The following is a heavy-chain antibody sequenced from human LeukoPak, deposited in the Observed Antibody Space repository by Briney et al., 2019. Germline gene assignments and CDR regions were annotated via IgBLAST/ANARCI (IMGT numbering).Heavy chain of an antibody. D-gene: IGHD3-22*01. Sequence: SETLSLTCTVSGGSISSNYWSWIRNPPGKGLEGLGYIYYSGSTNYDPSLKSRVTISVDTSKNQFSLKLSSVTAADTAVYYCARGADDSILSWFDPWGQGTLVTVSS. CDR1: GGSISSNY. CDR2: IYYSGST. J-gene: IGHJ5*02. CDR3: ARGADDSILSWFDP. V-gene: IGHV4-59*01.